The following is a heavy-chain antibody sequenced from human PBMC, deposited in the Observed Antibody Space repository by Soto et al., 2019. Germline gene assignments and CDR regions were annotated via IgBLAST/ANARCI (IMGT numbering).Heavy chain of an antibody. CDR2: IIPVFGTT. Sequence: QVHVVQSGAEVKKPGSSVMVTCKAFGGTFNSFGINWVRQSPGQGLEWMGGIIPVFGTTKYAQKFSDRVTLVADGSTSTSYMELSSLTADATAVYYCAIEVRGRGGYYLDSWGQGTLVTVSS. V-gene: IGHV1-69*01. J-gene: IGHJ4*02. CDR1: GGTFNSFG. D-gene: IGHD3-10*01. CDR3: AIEVRGRGGYYLDS.